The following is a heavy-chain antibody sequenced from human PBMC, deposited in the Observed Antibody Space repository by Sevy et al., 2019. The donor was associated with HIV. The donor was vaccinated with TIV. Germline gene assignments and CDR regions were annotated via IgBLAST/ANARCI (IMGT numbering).Heavy chain of an antibody. CDR2: ISSSSSYI. D-gene: IGHD3-22*01. CDR3: AREHYDSSGYYYVLLSYYYYGMDV. Sequence: GGSLRLSCAASGFTFSSYSMNWVRQAPGKGPEWVSSISSSSSYIYYADSVKGRFTISRDNAKNSLYLQMNSLRAEDTAVYYCAREHYDSSGYYYVLLSYYYYGMDVWGQGTTVTVSS. CDR1: GFTFSSYS. V-gene: IGHV3-21*01. J-gene: IGHJ6*02.